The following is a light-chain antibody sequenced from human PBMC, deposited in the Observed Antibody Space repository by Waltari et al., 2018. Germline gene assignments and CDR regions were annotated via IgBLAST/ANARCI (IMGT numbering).Light chain of an antibody. V-gene: IGKV1-39*01. CDR2: GAS. CDR1: QSISSY. CDR3: QQSFHTPLT. Sequence: DIQMTQSPSSLSASVGDRFTITCRASQSISSYLNWYQQKPGKAPKLLIYGASSLQSCVPSRFSGSGSWTDFTLTISSLQPEAFATYYCQQSFHTPLTFGGGTKVEIK. J-gene: IGKJ4*01.